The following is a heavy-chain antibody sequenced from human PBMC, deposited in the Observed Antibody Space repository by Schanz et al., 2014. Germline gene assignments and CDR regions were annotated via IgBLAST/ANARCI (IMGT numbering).Heavy chain of an antibody. Sequence: QVQLVESGGGVVQPGRSLRLSCAGSGFSFSDYGMHWVRQAPGRGLEWVAVISYHGSERYYADSVKGRFTISRDNSKNTLYLQMNSLRTEDMAVYFCAKSYDTSGYSGFDYWGQGTLVTVSS. J-gene: IGHJ4*02. CDR2: ISYHGSER. V-gene: IGHV3-30*18. CDR3: AKSYDTSGYSGFDY. CDR1: GFSFSDYG. D-gene: IGHD3-22*01.